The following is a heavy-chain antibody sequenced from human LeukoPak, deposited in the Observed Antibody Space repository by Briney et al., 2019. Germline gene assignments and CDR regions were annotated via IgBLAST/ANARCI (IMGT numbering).Heavy chain of an antibody. CDR2: ISGSGGST. CDR1: GFTFSSYA. D-gene: IGHD3-3*01. J-gene: IGHJ4*02. CDR3: AKDLRFLEWLPFDY. Sequence: GGSLRLSCAASGFTFSSYAMSWVRQAPGKGVEWVSAISGSGGSTYYADSVKGRFTISRDNSKNTLYLQMNSLRAEDTAVYYCAKDLRFLEWLPFDYWGQGTLVTVSS. V-gene: IGHV3-23*01.